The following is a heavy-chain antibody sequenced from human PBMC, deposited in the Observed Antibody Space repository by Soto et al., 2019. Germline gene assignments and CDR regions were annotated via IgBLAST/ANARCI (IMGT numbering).Heavy chain of an antibody. CDR1: GYTFTSFY. Sequence: ASVKVSCKASGYTFTSFYIHWVRQAPGQGLEWMAIINPTGGSTNYAQGFRGRVTLTMDTSTSTVYMELSGLRSEDTAVYYCARNLASADVWGQGTLVTVSS. V-gene: IGHV1-46*01. CDR2: INPTGGST. CDR3: ARNLASADV. D-gene: IGHD6-13*01. J-gene: IGHJ4*02.